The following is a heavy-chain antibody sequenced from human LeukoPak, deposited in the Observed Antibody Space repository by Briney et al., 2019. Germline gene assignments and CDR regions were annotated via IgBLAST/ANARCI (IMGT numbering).Heavy chain of an antibody. CDR3: ARDKHYGDYIRDDAFDI. J-gene: IGHJ3*02. Sequence: GGSLRLSCAASGFTFSSYSMNWVRQAPGKGLEWVSSISSSSSYIYYADSVKGRFTISRDNSKNTLYLQMDSLRAEDTAVYYCARDKHYGDYIRDDAFDIWGQGTMVTVSS. CDR1: GFTFSSYS. D-gene: IGHD4-17*01. CDR2: ISSSSSYI. V-gene: IGHV3-21*01.